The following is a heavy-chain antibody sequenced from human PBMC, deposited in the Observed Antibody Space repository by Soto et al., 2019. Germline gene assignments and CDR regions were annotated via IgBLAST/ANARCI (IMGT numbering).Heavy chain of an antibody. D-gene: IGHD4-17*01. V-gene: IGHV1-18*01. Sequence: ASVKVSCKASGYTFTSYGISWVRQAPGQGLEWMGWISAYNGNTNYAQKLQGRVTMTTDTSTSTAYMELRSLRSDDAAVYYCARGHLGPDYGRPNWFDPWGQGTLVTVSS. CDR1: GYTFTSYG. CDR2: ISAYNGNT. CDR3: ARGHLGPDYGRPNWFDP. J-gene: IGHJ5*02.